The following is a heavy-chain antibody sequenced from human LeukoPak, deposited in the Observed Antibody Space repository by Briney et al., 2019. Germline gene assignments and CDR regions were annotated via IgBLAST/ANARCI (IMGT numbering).Heavy chain of an antibody. CDR3: ARDLVDTAMVNM. J-gene: IGHJ4*02. D-gene: IGHD5-18*01. CDR2: ISSSSSYI. CDR1: GFTFSSYS. V-gene: IGHV3-21*01. Sequence: PGGSLRLSCAASGFTFSSYSMNWVRQAPGKGLEWVSSISSSSSYIYYADSVKGRFTISRDNAKNSLYLQMNSLRAEDTAVYYCARDLVDTAMVNMWGQGTLVTVSS.